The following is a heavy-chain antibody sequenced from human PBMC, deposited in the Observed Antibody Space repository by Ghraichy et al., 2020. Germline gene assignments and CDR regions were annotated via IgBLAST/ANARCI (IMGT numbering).Heavy chain of an antibody. J-gene: IGHJ3*02. CDR3: ARVGNDYGDYERAFDI. CDR2: INSNSGGT. CDR1: GYTFTDYY. D-gene: IGHD4-17*01. Sequence: ASVNVSCKASGYTFTDYYIHWVRQAPGQGLEWMGWINSNSGGTKYAQNFQGRVTMTRDTSISTAYMELSRLRSDDTAIYYCARVGNDYGDYERAFDIWGQGTTVTVSS. V-gene: IGHV1-2*02.